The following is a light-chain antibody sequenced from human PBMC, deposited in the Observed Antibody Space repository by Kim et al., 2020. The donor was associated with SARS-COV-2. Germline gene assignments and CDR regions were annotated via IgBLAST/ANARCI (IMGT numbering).Light chain of an antibody. V-gene: IGLV3-21*04. CDR2: YDS. CDR1: NIGSKS. J-gene: IGLJ1*01. CDR3: QVWDSSRDHYV. Sequence: SYELTQPPSVSVAPGKTARITCGGNNIGSKSVHWYQQNPGQAPVLVIYYDSDRPSGIPERFSGSNSGNTATLTISRVEAGDEADYYCQVWDSSRDHYVFG.